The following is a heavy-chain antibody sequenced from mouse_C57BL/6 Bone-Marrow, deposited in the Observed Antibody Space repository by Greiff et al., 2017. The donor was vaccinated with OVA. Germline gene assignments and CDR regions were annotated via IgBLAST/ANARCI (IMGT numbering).Heavy chain of an antibody. CDR1: GFTFTDYY. D-gene: IGHD4-1*02. CDR3: ASSQLFAY. Sequence: EVQLVESGGGLVQPGGSLSLSCAASGFTFTDYYMSWVRQPPGKALEWLGFIRNKANGYTTEYSASVKGRFTISRDNSQSILYLQMNALRAEDSATYYCASSQLFAYWGQGTLVTVSA. V-gene: IGHV7-3*01. CDR2: IRNKANGYTT. J-gene: IGHJ3*01.